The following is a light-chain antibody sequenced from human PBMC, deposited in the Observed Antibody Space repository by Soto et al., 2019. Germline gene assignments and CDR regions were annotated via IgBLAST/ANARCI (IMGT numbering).Light chain of an antibody. J-gene: IGKJ2*02. CDR3: QQSYSTPRT. V-gene: IGKV1-39*01. CDR2: AAS. CDR1: QSISSY. Sequence: DIQMTQSPSSLSASVGDRVTITCRASQSISSYLNWYQQKPGNAPKLLIFAASSLQSGVPSRLSGSGSGTYFTPTISRLQAEDSATYYWQQSYSTPRTFGQGTKLEIK.